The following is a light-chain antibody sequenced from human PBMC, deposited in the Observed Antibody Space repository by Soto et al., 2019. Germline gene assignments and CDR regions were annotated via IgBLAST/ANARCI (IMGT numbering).Light chain of an antibody. Sequence: SVLTQSPGTLSLSPGERGTLSCRASQRFGSSNLAWYQQKPGQAPRLLIYSTSSRATGIPDRFSGSGSGTDFTLTISRLEPEDFAVYYCQQYGNSPWTFGQGTKV. CDR3: QQYGNSPWT. CDR1: QRFGSSN. V-gene: IGKV3-20*01. J-gene: IGKJ1*01. CDR2: STS.